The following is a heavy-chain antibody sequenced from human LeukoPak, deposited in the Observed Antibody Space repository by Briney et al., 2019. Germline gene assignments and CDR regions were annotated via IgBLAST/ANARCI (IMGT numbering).Heavy chain of an antibody. V-gene: IGHV3-48*03. Sequence: PGGFLRLSCAASGFTFSSYEMNWVRQAPGKGLEWVSYISSSGSTIYYADSVKGRFTISRDNAKNSLYLQMNSLRAEDTAVYYCARGQRYYYDSSGYPYYFDYWGQGTLVTVSS. D-gene: IGHD3-22*01. CDR2: ISSSGSTI. J-gene: IGHJ4*02. CDR1: GFTFSSYE. CDR3: ARGQRYYYDSSGYPYYFDY.